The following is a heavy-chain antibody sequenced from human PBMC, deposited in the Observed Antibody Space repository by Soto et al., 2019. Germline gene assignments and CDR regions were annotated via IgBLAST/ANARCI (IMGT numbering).Heavy chain of an antibody. CDR2: TYYRSKWYN. D-gene: IGHD6-13*01. CDR3: ARDLGIAAADTYYYYYGMDV. J-gene: IGHJ6*02. V-gene: IGHV6-1*01. CDR1: GDSVSSNSAA. Sequence: SQTLSLTCAISGDSVSSNSAAWNWIRQSPSRGLEWLGRTYYRSKWYNDYAVSVKSRITINPDTSKNQFSLQLNSVTPEDTAVYYCARDLGIAAADTYYYYYGMDVWGQGTTVTVSS.